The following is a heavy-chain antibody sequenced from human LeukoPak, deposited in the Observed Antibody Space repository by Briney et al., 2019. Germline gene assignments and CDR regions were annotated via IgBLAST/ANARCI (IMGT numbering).Heavy chain of an antibody. CDR3: ARNVDTATNEYYFDY. V-gene: IGHV5-51*01. CDR1: GYSFTSYW. Sequence: GESLKISCKGSGYSFTSYWIGWVRQMPGKGLEWMGIIYPGDFDTRYSPSFQGQVTISADKSISTAYLQWSSLKASDTAMYYCARNVDTATNEYYFDYWGQGTLVTVSS. J-gene: IGHJ4*02. D-gene: IGHD5-18*01. CDR2: IYPGDFDT.